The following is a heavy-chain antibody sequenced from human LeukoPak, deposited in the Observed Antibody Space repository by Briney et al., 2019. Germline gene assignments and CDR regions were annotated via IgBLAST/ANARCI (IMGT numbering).Heavy chain of an antibody. CDR1: GGSFSGYY. CDR3: ARRYRGSGSNYYYYYMDV. Sequence: SETLSLTCAVYGGSFSGYYWSWIRQPPGKGLEWIGEINHSGSTNYNPSLKSRVTISVDTSKNQFSLKLSSVTAADTAVYYCARRYRGSGSNYYYYYMDVWGKGTTVTISS. D-gene: IGHD3-10*01. CDR2: INHSGST. V-gene: IGHV4-34*01. J-gene: IGHJ6*03.